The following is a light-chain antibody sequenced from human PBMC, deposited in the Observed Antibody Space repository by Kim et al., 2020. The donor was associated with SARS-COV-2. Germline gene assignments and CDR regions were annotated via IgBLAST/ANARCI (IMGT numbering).Light chain of an antibody. CDR3: QESYSTPAWT. Sequence: SVGDRVTITCRASQSISRYLNWYQQKPGKAPKLLIYGAYSLQSGVPSRFSGIGSGTDFTLTINSLQPEDFATYYCQESYSTPAWTFGQGTKVDIK. J-gene: IGKJ1*01. V-gene: IGKV1-39*01. CDR1: QSISRY. CDR2: GAY.